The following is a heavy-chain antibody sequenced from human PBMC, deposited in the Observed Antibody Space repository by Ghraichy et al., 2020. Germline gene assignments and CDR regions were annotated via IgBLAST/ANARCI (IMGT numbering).Heavy chain of an antibody. D-gene: IGHD2-2*01. Sequence: GESLNISCAASGITFSGSAMHWVRQACGKGVEWVGRIRSKANSYATTYAESVKGSFTISRDDSKNTAYLQMNSLKTEDTAMYYCTAAPGYCSSTSCPGTFDPWGQGTLVTVSS. CDR3: TAAPGYCSSTSCPGTFDP. CDR2: IRSKANSYAT. V-gene: IGHV3-73*01. CDR1: GITFSGSA. J-gene: IGHJ5*02.